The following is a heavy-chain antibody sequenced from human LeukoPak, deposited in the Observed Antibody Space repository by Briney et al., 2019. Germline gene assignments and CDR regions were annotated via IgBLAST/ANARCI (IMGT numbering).Heavy chain of an antibody. CDR1: GGSISSYY. D-gene: IGHD4-17*01. Sequence: PSETLSLTCTVSGGSISSYYWSWIRQPPGKGLEWIGYIYYSGSTNYNPSLKSRVTISVDTSKNQFSLKLSSVTAADTAVYYCASGFGDYYVGDAFDIWGQGTMVTVSS. V-gene: IGHV4-59*12. CDR2: IYYSGST. J-gene: IGHJ3*02. CDR3: ASGFGDYYVGDAFDI.